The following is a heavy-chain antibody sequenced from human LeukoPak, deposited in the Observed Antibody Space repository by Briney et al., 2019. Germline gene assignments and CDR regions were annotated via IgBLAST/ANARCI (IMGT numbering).Heavy chain of an antibody. V-gene: IGHV4-59*01. Sequence: SETLSLTCTVSGGSISSYYWSWIRQPPGKGLEWIGYIYYSGSTNYSPSLKSRVTISVDTSKNQFSLKLSSVTAADTAVYYCARGLAAVSNYYFDYWGQGTLVTVSS. D-gene: IGHD6-13*01. J-gene: IGHJ4*02. CDR2: IYYSGST. CDR3: ARGLAAVSNYYFDY. CDR1: GGSISSYY.